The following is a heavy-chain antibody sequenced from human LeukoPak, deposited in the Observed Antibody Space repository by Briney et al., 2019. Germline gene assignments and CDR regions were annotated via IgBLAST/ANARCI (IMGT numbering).Heavy chain of an antibody. CDR3: ARSGNPDY. J-gene: IGHJ4*02. D-gene: IGHD1-14*01. CDR2: INHSGST. CDR1: GGSFSGYY. Sequence: PSETLSLTCAVYGGSFSGYYWSWIRQPPGKGLEWIGEINHSGSTNYNPSLKSRVTISVDTSKNQFSLKLSSVTAADTAVYYCARSGNPDYWGQGTLVTVSS. V-gene: IGHV4-34*01.